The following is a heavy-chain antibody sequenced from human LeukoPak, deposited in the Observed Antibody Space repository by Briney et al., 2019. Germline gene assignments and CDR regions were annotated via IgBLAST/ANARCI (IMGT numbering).Heavy chain of an antibody. J-gene: IGHJ3*02. CDR3: ARDLYCSSSNCYIISSSSGDGFDI. V-gene: IGHV3-66*01. D-gene: IGHD2-2*02. CDR1: GFTVSGNY. CDR2: IYSGGST. Sequence: PGGSLRLSCAASGFTVSGNYMSWVRQAPGKGLEWVSVIYSGGSTYYADSVKGRFTISRDNSKNTLYLQMNSLRAEDTAVYYCARDLYCSSSNCYIISSSSGDGFDIWGQGTMVIVSA.